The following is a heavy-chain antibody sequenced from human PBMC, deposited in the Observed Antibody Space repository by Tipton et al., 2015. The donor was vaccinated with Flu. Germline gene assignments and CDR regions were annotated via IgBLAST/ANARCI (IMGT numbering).Heavy chain of an antibody. J-gene: IGHJ4*02. D-gene: IGHD4-23*01. V-gene: IGHV3-15*01. CDR1: GFTYTDAW. Sequence: VQLVQSGGGLVKPGGSLRLSCVSSGFTYTDAWMSWVRQAPGKGLEWVGRIKNPIDGGTIDYAAPVKGRFTISRDDSKNTLYLEMNSLKTEDTGVYYCVTSRVGYWGQGTLVTVSS. CDR3: VTSRVGY. CDR2: IKNPIDGGTI.